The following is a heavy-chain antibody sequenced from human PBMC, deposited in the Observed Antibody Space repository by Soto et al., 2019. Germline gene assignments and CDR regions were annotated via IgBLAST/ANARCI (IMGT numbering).Heavy chain of an antibody. CDR3: AREHATYYFDN. CDR1: GFTFSSYT. V-gene: IGHV3-30-3*01. CDR2: ISYDGVNK. J-gene: IGHJ4*02. D-gene: IGHD2-2*01. Sequence: PGGSLRLSCAASGFTFSSYTIHGVRQAPGKGLEWVAAISYDGVNKYYADSVKGRFTISRDNSKNTLHLHMSSLRDEDTAVYYCAREHATYYFDNWGQGTLVTVS.